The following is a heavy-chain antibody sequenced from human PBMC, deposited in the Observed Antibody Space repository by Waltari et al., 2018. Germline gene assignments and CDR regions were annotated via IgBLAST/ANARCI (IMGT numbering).Heavy chain of an antibody. CDR2: IRGSVGRT. CDR1: GFTFSSYA. CDR3: AKAEWLDDACDI. D-gene: IGHD5-12*01. J-gene: IGHJ3*02. Sequence: EVQLLESGGGLVQPGGSLRLSCAASGFTFSSYAMSWVRQAPGKGLEWVSAIRGSVGRTYYADSVKGRLTISRDNSKNTLYLQMNSLRAEDTAVYYCAKAEWLDDACDIWGQGTMVTVSS. V-gene: IGHV3-23*01.